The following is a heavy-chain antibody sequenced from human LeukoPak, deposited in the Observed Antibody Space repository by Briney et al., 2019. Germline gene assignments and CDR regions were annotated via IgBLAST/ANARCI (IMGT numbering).Heavy chain of an antibody. V-gene: IGHV4-38-2*02. CDR3: ARGPLIGPIDS. J-gene: IGHJ4*02. CDR2: IYHRGST. Sequence: PSETLSLTCTVSGYSISRGNHWGRIRRPPGKGLEWIGSIYHRGSTYYNPSLKSGVTISGETTKNQVSLTLPSVTAPDTAVYYCARGPLIGPIDSWGQGTLVTVSS. D-gene: IGHD3-16*01. CDR1: GYSISRGNH.